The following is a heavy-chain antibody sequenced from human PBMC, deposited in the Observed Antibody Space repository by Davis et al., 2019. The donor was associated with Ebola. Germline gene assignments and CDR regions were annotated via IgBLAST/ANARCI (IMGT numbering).Heavy chain of an antibody. CDR3: AKDRLPWGQQVRGVMDY. J-gene: IGHJ4*02. D-gene: IGHD3-10*01. V-gene: IGHV3-30*18. CDR2: ISYDGSNK. CDR1: GFTFSSYG. Sequence: PGGSLRLSCAASGFTFSSYGMHWVRQAPGKGLEWVAVISYDGSNKHYADSVKGRFTISRDNSKNTLYLQMNSLRAEDTAVYYCAKDRLPWGQQVRGVMDYWGQGTLVTVSS.